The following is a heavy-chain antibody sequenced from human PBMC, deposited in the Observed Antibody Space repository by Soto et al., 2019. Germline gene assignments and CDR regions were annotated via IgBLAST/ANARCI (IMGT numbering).Heavy chain of an antibody. CDR1: GGSISSGGYY. D-gene: IGHD2-2*01. CDR2: IYYSGST. Sequence: SDTLSLTSTVSGGSISSGGYYWSWIRQHPGKGLEWIGYIYYSGSTYYNPSLKSRVTISVDTSKNQFSLKLSSVTAADTAVYYCARGTGSTSDNWFDPWGQGTLVTVS. CDR3: ARGTGSTSDNWFDP. J-gene: IGHJ5*02. V-gene: IGHV4-31*03.